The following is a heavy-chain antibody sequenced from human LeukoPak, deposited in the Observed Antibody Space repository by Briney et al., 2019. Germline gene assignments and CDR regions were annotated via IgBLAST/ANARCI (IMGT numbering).Heavy chain of an antibody. CDR2: TYFSGST. D-gene: IGHD4/OR15-4a*01. J-gene: IGHJ4*02. CDR1: GTSISGSNYY. CDR3: ARYDYGANFDL. Sequence: PSETLSLTCTVSGTSISGSNYYWAWIRQPAGNELEWIGRTYFSGSTNYNPSLKSRVTLSVHTSRNQFSLKLNSVTAADTAVYYCARYDYGANFDLWGQGTLVTVSS. V-gene: IGHV4-61*02.